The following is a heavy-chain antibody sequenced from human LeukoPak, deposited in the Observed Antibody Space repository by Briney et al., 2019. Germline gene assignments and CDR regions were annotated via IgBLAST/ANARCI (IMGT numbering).Heavy chain of an antibody. D-gene: IGHD2-2*01. V-gene: IGHV1-18*01. Sequence: ASVKVSCKASGYTFTSYGISWVRQAPGQGLEWMGWISAYNGNTNYAQKLQGRVTMTTDTSTSTAYKELRSLRSDDTAVYYCARDALVVPAAPFGYWGQGTLVTVSS. CDR2: ISAYNGNT. CDR3: ARDALVVPAAPFGY. CDR1: GYTFTSYG. J-gene: IGHJ4*02.